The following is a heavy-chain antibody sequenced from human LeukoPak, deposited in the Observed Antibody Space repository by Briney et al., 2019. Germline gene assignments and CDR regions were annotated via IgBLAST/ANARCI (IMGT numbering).Heavy chain of an antibody. Sequence: GGSLRLSCAASGFTFSSYWMSWVRQDPGKGLEGVANIKQDGSEKYYVDSVKGRFTISRDNAKNSLNLQMNSLRAEDTAVYYCARGIPSPGRKYKSYYDSSGHGVDYWGQGTLVTVSS. J-gene: IGHJ4*02. CDR2: IKQDGSEK. V-gene: IGHV3-7*01. CDR1: GFTFSSYW. CDR3: ARGIPSPGRKYKSYYDSSGHGVDY. D-gene: IGHD3-22*01.